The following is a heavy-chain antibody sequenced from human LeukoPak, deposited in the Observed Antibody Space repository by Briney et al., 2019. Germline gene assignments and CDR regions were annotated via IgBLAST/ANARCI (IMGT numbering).Heavy chain of an antibody. CDR2: IKQDGSEK. CDR1: GFTFSSYG. J-gene: IGHJ4*02. D-gene: IGHD2-15*01. Sequence: GGSLRLSCAASGFTFSSYGMHWVRQAPGKGLEWVANIKQDGSEKYYVDSVKGRFTISRDNAKNSLYLQMNSLRAEDTAVYYCAMSKGYCSGGSCYPGYFDYWGQGTLVTVSS. V-gene: IGHV3-7*01. CDR3: AMSKGYCSGGSCYPGYFDY.